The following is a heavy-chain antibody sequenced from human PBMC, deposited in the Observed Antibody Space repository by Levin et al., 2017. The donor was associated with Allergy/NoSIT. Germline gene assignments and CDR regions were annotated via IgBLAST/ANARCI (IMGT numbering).Heavy chain of an antibody. V-gene: IGHV3-7*01. J-gene: IGHJ3*01. CDR2: IKPDGSDK. CDR3: ARDGAGTLLFDV. D-gene: IGHD1-7*01. Sequence: GGSLRLSCAASRFTFSNNWMNWVRQAPGKGLEWVANIKPDGSDKYYVDSVKGRFTISRDNAKNSLYLQMNSLRAEDTAVYYCARDGAGTLLFDVWGQGTMVPGSS. CDR1: RFTFSNNW.